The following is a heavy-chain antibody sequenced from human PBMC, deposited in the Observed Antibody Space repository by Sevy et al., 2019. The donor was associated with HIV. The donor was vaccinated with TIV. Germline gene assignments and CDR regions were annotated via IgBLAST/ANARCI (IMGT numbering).Heavy chain of an antibody. D-gene: IGHD3-22*01. CDR1: GGSFSDYS. CDR2: INHSGST. Sequence: SETVSLTCAVYGGSFSDYSWSWIRQPPGKGLEWIGEINHSGSTNYNPSLKSRVTISVDTSKNQFSLKLSSVTAADTAVYYCARWRGTRITMIVVVVTGYFDYWGQGTLVTVSS. V-gene: IGHV4-34*01. J-gene: IGHJ4*02. CDR3: ARWRGTRITMIVVVVTGYFDY.